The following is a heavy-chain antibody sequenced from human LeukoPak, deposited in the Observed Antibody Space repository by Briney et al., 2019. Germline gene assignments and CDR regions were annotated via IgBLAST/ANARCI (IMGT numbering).Heavy chain of an antibody. CDR3: ARFTVGARVDY. CDR2: ISSSSSYI. D-gene: IGHD1-26*01. CDR1: GFTFSSYS. V-gene: IGHV3-21*01. Sequence: PGGPLRLSCAASGFTFSSYSMNWVRQAPGKGLEWVSSISSSSSYIYYADSVKGRFTISRDNAKNSLYLQMNSLRAEDTAVYYCARFTVGARVDYWGQGTLVTVSS. J-gene: IGHJ4*02.